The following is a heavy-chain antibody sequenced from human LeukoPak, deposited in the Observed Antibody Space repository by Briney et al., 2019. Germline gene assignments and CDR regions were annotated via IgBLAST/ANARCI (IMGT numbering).Heavy chain of an antibody. CDR1: GGTFSSYA. CDR3: ARDSHARTYDYYYMDV. CDR2: IIPIFGTA. Sequence: SVKVSCKASGGTFSSYAISWVRQAPGQGLEWMGRIIPIFGTANYAQKFQGRVTITTDESTSTAYMELSSLRSEDTAVYYCARDSHARTYDYYYMDVRGKGTTVTVSS. V-gene: IGHV1-69*05. D-gene: IGHD3/OR15-3a*01. J-gene: IGHJ6*03.